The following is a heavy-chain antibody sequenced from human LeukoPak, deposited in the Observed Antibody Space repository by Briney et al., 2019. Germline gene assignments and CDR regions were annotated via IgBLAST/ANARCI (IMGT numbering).Heavy chain of an antibody. CDR3: ARCVAVAGCL. J-gene: IGHJ4*02. V-gene: IGHV3-21*06. D-gene: IGHD6-19*01. Sequence: GGSLRLSCATSGFTFNDHYLGWVRQAPGKGLEWVSSISENLRDVYYADSVKGRFTISRDNANSSLYLQMSSLRGDDTAVYYCARCVAVAGCLWGQGTQVTVSS. CDR2: ISENLRDV. CDR1: GFTFNDHY.